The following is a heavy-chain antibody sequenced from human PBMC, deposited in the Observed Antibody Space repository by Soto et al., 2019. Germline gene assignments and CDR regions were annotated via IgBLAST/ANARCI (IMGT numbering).Heavy chain of an antibody. CDR1: GYSFTSYW. J-gene: IGHJ5*02. CDR2: IDPSDSYT. Sequence: GESLKISCKGSGYSFTSYWISWVRQMPGKGLEWMGRIDPSDSYTNYSPSFQGHVTISTDNSISTAYLQCSSLKASDTAMYYCATSPWDVVVPAAIACFDPWGQGTLVTVSS. V-gene: IGHV5-10-1*01. D-gene: IGHD2-2*01. CDR3: ATSPWDVVVPAAIACFDP.